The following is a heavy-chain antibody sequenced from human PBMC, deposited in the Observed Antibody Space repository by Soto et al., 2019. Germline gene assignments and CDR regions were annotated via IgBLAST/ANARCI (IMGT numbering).Heavy chain of an antibody. J-gene: IGHJ4*02. CDR1: GFTFRSYG. CDR2: IAYDGSNT. V-gene: IGHV3-30*18. Sequence: QVHLVESGGGVVQPGRSLRLSCATSGFTFRSYGMHWFRQAPGKGLQWVAFIAYDGSNTYYADSVRGRFTISRDNSENTLFLQMNKLSGEDTALYYCAKQPTPGDFVSVSDYWGQGSLVTVSS. CDR3: AKQPTPGDFVSVSDY. D-gene: IGHD2-21*02.